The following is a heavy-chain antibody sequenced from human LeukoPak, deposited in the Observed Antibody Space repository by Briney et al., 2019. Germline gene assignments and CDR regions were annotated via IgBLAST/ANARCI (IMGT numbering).Heavy chain of an antibody. D-gene: IGHD1-7*01. V-gene: IGHV3-74*01. CDR1: GFVFSSCW. J-gene: IGHJ4*02. CDR2: VNSDGGMT. Sequence: GGSLRLSCAASGFVFSSCWMHWVRQAPGKGLVWVSRVNSDGGMTSYADSVKGRFTVSRDNAKNTLYLQVTSLRAEDTAMYYCARETSGSNFDSWGQGSLVTVSS. CDR3: ARETSGSNFDS.